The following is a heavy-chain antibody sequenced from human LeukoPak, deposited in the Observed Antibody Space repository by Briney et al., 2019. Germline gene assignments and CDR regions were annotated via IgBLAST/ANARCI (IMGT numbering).Heavy chain of an antibody. CDR3: ARGDDSGYYDYFDY. J-gene: IGHJ4*02. Sequence: GGSLRLSCAASGFTVDSNYLSRVRQAPGKGLEWVSTIYTGGNTYYAASVKGRFTISRGFSKNTVFLHMNSLRAEDTAMYYCARGDDSGYYDYFDYWGQGALVTVSS. V-gene: IGHV3-53*01. CDR2: IYTGGNT. CDR1: GFTVDSNY. D-gene: IGHD3-22*01.